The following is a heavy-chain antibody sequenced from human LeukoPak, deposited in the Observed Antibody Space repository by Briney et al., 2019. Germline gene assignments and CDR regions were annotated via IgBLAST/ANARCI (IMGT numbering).Heavy chain of an antibody. Sequence: PGRSLRLSCAASGFTFSSYAMHWVRQAPGKGLEWVSYISSSGSTIYYADSVNGRFTISRDNAKNSLYLQMNSLRAEDTAVYYCAREAKGAYYYYYMDVWGKGTTVTISS. CDR2: ISSSGSTI. CDR1: GFTFSSYA. J-gene: IGHJ6*03. V-gene: IGHV3-48*03. CDR3: AREAKGAYYYYYMDV.